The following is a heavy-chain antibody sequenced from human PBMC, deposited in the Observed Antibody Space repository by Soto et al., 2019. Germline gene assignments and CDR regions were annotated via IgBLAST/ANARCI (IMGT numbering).Heavy chain of an antibody. CDR3: AKGLGNAKEV. D-gene: IGHD2-8*01. Sequence: EVQLLESGGGLVQPGGSLRLSCSASGFNFGSYGMSWVRQAPGKGLEWVSGLTASGLNTYYTASVKCRFTISRDNSRNTVYLQMSGLRFEDTAGFHCAKGLGNAKEVWGQGTTVTVSS. CDR1: GFNFGSYG. J-gene: IGHJ6*02. V-gene: IGHV3-23*01. CDR2: LTASGLNT.